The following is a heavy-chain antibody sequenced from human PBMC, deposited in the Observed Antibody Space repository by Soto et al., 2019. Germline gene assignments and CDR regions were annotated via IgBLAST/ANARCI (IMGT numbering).Heavy chain of an antibody. J-gene: IGHJ5*02. V-gene: IGHV1-18*01. CDR1: GYTFTSYG. CDR2: ISAYNGNT. D-gene: IGHD6-13*01. Sequence: QVQLVQSGAEVKKPGASVKVSCKASGYTFTSYGISWVRQAPGQGLEWMGWISAYNGNTNYAQKLQGRVTMTTDTSTSKAYMELRSLRSDVSAVYYCGSRDSRRQDNWFDPWGQGTLVTVSS. CDR3: GSRDSRRQDNWFDP.